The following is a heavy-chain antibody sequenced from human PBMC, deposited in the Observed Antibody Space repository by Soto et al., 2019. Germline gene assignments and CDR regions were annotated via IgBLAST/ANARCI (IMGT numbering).Heavy chain of an antibody. V-gene: IGHV3-73*01. CDR2: IRSKANSYAT. CDR3: TRLNGDGYNIPNFDY. D-gene: IGHD5-12*01. CDR1: GFTFSGSA. J-gene: IGHJ4*02. Sequence: GGSLRLSCAASGFTFSGSAMHWVRQASGKGLEWVGRIRSKANSYATAYAASVKGRFTISRDDSKNTAYLQMNSLKTEDTAVYYCTRLNGDGYNIPNFDYWGQGTLVTVSS.